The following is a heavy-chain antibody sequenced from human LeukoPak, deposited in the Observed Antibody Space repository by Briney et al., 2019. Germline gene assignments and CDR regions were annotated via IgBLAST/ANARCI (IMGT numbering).Heavy chain of an antibody. CDR2: ISDNDGVT. Sequence: QPGGSLRLSCAASGFTFSSYAMNWVRQAPGKGLEWVSGISDNDGVTNYADSVKGRFTISRDNSKNTLYLQMNSVRDEDTAVYYCAKGKRSSGRPHWHFDLWGRGTLVTVSS. J-gene: IGHJ2*01. CDR3: AKGKRSSGRPHWHFDL. V-gene: IGHV3-23*01. D-gene: IGHD3-10*01. CDR1: GFTFSSYA.